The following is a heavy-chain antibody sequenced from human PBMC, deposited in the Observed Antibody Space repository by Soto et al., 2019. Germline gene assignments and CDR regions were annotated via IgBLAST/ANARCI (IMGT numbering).Heavy chain of an antibody. V-gene: IGHV1-69*13. CDR2: IIPIFGTA. CDR3: ARAYYYDSSGPAAFDI. Sequence: ASVKVSCKASGGTFSSYAISWVRQAPGQGLEWMGGIIPIFGTANYAQKFQGRVTITADESTSTAYMELSSLRSEDTAVYYCARAYYYDSSGPAAFDIWGQGTMVPVSS. CDR1: GGTFSSYA. D-gene: IGHD3-22*01. J-gene: IGHJ3*02.